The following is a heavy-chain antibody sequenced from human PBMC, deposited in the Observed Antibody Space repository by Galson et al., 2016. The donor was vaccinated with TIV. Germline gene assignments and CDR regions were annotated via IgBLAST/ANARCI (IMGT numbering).Heavy chain of an antibody. V-gene: IGHV3-33*01. CDR2: IGHDGNWK. Sequence: SLRLSCAASGFNFGFYGMHWVRQAPGKGLEWVAIIGHDGNWKGYANSVKGRFTVSRDNSKNTLYLQMNNLRAEDTGIYYCARDRITYTLRGAFNLWGQGTWVTVSS. CDR3: ARDRITYTLRGAFNL. J-gene: IGHJ3*01. D-gene: IGHD3-10*01. CDR1: GFNFGFYG.